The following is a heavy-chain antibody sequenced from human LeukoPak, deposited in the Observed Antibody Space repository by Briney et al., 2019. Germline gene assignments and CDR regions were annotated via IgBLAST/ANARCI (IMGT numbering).Heavy chain of an antibody. J-gene: IGHJ4*02. Sequence: SETLSLTGTVSGGFISSGGYSWSWIRQHPGKGLEWIGYIYYSGSTYYNPSLKSRVTISVDTSKNQFSLKLSSVTAADTAVYYCARGMKNASGWYGVDYWGQGTLVTVSS. D-gene: IGHD6-19*01. CDR3: ARGMKNASGWYGVDY. V-gene: IGHV4-31*03. CDR1: GGFISSGGYS. CDR2: IYYSGST.